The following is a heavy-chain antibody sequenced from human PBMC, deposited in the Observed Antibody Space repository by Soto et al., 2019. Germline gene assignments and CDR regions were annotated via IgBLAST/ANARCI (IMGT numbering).Heavy chain of an antibody. Sequence: PSETLSLTCAVYGGSFSDYYWTWIRQPPGKGLEWIGEVNHGGSTHYNPSLKSRVSISVDTSKKQFSLNLTFVTAADTAVYYCAREWWSGSLIGGSLGGEGTLVTVSS. CDR2: VNHGGST. D-gene: IGHD3-3*01. J-gene: IGHJ4*02. CDR3: AREWWSGSLIGGSL. V-gene: IGHV4-34*01. CDR1: GGSFSDYY.